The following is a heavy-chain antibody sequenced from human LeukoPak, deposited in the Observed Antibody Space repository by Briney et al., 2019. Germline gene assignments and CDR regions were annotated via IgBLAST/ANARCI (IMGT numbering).Heavy chain of an antibody. CDR1: GGSFSGYY. CDR3: ARGRSTTVTTWYYFDY. J-gene: IGHJ4*02. CDR2: INHSGST. V-gene: IGHV4-34*01. D-gene: IGHD4-17*01. Sequence: PSETLSLTCAVYGGSFSGYYWSWIRQPPGKGLEWIGEINHSGSTKYNPSLKSRVTTPVDTSKNQSSLKLSSVTAADTAVYYCARGRSTTVTTWYYFDYWGQGTLVTVSS.